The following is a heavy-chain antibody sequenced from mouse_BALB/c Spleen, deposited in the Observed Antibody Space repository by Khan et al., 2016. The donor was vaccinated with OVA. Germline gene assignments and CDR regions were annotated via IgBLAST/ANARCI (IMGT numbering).Heavy chain of an antibody. CDR3: TRLAYYYDSEGFAY. V-gene: IGHV5-6*01. CDR1: GFTFSTYG. Sequence: EVQGVESGGDLVKPGGSLKLSCAASGFTFSTYGMSWVRQTPDKRLEWVATVCTGGGYTYYPDSVKGRFTISRDNAKNTLYLQMSGLKSEDTAMFYCTRLAYYYDSEGFAYWGQGTLVTVSA. J-gene: IGHJ3*01. D-gene: IGHD1-1*01. CDR2: VCTGGGYT.